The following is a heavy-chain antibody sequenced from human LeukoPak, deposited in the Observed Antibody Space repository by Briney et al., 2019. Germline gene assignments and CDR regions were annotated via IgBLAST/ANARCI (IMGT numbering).Heavy chain of an antibody. J-gene: IGHJ4*02. CDR3: ARLASSSWYYFDN. CDR2: VYYSGST. V-gene: IGHV4-39*01. Sequence: SETLSLTCTVSGRSISSSSYYWGWIRRPPGTGLEWIGSVYYSGSTYYNPSLKSRVTISVDTSKNQFSLKLSSVTAADTAVYYCARLASSSWYYFDNWGQGTLVTVSS. D-gene: IGHD6-13*01. CDR1: GRSISSSSYY.